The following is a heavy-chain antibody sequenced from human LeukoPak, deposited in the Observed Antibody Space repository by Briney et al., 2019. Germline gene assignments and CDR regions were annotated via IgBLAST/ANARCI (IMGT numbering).Heavy chain of an antibody. CDR1: GFTFSNAW. CDR3: TTGEISGSYLFDY. J-gene: IGHJ4*02. V-gene: IGHV3-15*01. Sequence: SGGSLRLSCAASGFTFSNAWMSWVRQAPGKGLEWVGRIKSKTDGGTTDYAAPVKGRFTISRDDSKNTLYLQMNSLKTEDTAVYYCTTGEISGSYLFDYWGQGTLVTVSS. D-gene: IGHD1-26*01. CDR2: IKSKTDGGTT.